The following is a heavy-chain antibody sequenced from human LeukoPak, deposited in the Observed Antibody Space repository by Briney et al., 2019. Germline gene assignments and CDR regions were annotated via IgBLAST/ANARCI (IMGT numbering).Heavy chain of an antibody. J-gene: IGHJ4*02. Sequence: PSETLSLTCTVSGGSISSYYWSWIRQPPGKGLEWIGYIYYSGSTNYNPSLKSRVTISLDTSKNQFSLNLSSVTAADTAVYYCAREGSSWYYFDYWGQGALVTVSS. D-gene: IGHD6-13*01. CDR1: GGSISSYY. V-gene: IGHV4-59*01. CDR3: AREGSSWYYFDY. CDR2: IYYSGST.